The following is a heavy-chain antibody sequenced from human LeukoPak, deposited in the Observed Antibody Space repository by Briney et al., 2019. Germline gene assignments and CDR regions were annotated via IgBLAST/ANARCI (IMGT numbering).Heavy chain of an antibody. CDR3: ALGSSWYGLSDY. D-gene: IGHD6-13*01. CDR1: GDSISTTKYY. J-gene: IGHJ4*02. V-gene: IGHV4-39*01. Sequence: SETLSLTCTVSGDSISTTKYYWGWIRQPPGKGLEWIGSIYYSGSTYYNPSLKSRVTISVDTSKNQFSLKLSSATAADTAVYYCALGSSWYGLSDYWGQGTLVTVSS. CDR2: IYYSGST.